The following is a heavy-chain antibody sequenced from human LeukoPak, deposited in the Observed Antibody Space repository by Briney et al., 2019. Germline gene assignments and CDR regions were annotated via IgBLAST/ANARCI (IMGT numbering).Heavy chain of an antibody. CDR2: INSDGSST. CDR1: GFTFSSYW. V-gene: IGHV3-74*01. Sequence: GGSLRLSCAASGFTFSSYWMHWVRQAPGKGLVWVSRINSDGSSTSYADSVKGRFSISRDHSKNTLYLQMNSLRAEDTAVYYCAKMISTAGTTGGDYFDYWGQGTLVTVSS. D-gene: IGHD6-13*01. J-gene: IGHJ4*02. CDR3: AKMISTAGTTGGDYFDY.